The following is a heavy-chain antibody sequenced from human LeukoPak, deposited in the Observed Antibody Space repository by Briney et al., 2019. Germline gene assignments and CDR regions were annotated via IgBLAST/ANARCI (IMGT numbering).Heavy chain of an antibody. Sequence: SETLSLTCTVSGGSISSYYWSWIRQPPGKGLEWIGYIYYSGSTNYNPSLKSRVTISVDTSKNQFSLKLSSVTAADTAVYYCARDSYTRDNWFDPWGQGTLVTVSS. J-gene: IGHJ5*02. D-gene: IGHD3-16*01. V-gene: IGHV4-59*12. CDR3: ARDSYTRDNWFDP. CDR2: IYYSGST. CDR1: GGSISSYY.